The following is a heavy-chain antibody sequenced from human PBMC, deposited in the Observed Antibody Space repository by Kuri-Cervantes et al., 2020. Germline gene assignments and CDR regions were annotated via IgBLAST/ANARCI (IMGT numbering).Heavy chain of an antibody. D-gene: IGHD6-19*01. CDR2: IYYSVST. Sequence: SETLSFTCPVLGGPTSSYYWSWIRQPPGKGLEWIGYIYYSVSTNYNPSLKSRVTISVDTSKNQFSVKLSSVTAADTAVYYFALGSGWSFDYWGQGTLVAVSS. J-gene: IGHJ4*02. CDR1: GGPTSSYY. CDR3: ALGSGWSFDY. V-gene: IGHV4-59*12.